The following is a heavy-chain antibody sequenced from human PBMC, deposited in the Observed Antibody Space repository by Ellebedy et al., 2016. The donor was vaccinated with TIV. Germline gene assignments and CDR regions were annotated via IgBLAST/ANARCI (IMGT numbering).Heavy chain of an antibody. V-gene: IGHV3-74*01. CDR2: INGDGSDT. Sequence: GESLKISXAASGFTFSFYWMNWVRQAPGKGLVWVARINGDGSDTNHADFVKGRFTISRDNGENTLYLQMNSLRTEDTAVYYCAKDSITMFFDPWGHGTLVTVSS. D-gene: IGHD3-10*02. CDR3: AKDSITMFFDP. J-gene: IGHJ5*02. CDR1: GFTFSFYW.